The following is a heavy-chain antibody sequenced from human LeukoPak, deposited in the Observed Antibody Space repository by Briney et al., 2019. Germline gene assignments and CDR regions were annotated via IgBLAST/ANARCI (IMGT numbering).Heavy chain of an antibody. CDR3: ARGPLHEHGVN. CDR2: IYSIGSV. J-gene: IGHJ4*02. CDR1: GFTVSSDY. V-gene: IGHV3-53*04. D-gene: IGHD2-8*01. Sequence: GGSLRLSCVVSGFTVSSDYMSWVRQAPGKGLEWVSVIYSIGSVYDTDSVKGRFTISRQNSKNTLYLQMNSLRTDDTAVYSCARGPLHEHGVNWGQGTLVTVSP.